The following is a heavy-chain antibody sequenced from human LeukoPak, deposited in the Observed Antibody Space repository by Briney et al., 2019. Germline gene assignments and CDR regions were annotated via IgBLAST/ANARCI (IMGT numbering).Heavy chain of an antibody. J-gene: IGHJ6*02. D-gene: IGHD3-10*01. Sequence: ASVKVSCKASGYTFTSYYMHWVRQARGQGLECMGIINPSGGSTSYAQKFQGRVTMTRDTSTSTVYMELSSLRSEDTAVYYCARDNYYGSGSFYYYYYGMDVWGQGTTVTVSS. V-gene: IGHV1-46*01. CDR2: INPSGGST. CDR3: ARDNYYGSGSFYYYYYGMDV. CDR1: GYTFTSYY.